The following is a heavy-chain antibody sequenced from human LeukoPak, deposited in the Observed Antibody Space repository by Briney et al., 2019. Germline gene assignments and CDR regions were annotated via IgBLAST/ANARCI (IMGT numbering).Heavy chain of an antibody. CDR3: AKRTMSAFDS. D-gene: IGHD5-24*01. Sequence: GGSLRLSCTASGFTFRTYAMNWVRQAPGKGLEWLSGISGSGNGTYYADSVKGRFVISRDNSKNMVFLQMNSPTVEDAATYYCAKRTMSAFDSWGQGTQLIVSS. CDR1: GFTFRTYA. CDR2: ISGSGNGT. J-gene: IGHJ4*02. V-gene: IGHV3-23*01.